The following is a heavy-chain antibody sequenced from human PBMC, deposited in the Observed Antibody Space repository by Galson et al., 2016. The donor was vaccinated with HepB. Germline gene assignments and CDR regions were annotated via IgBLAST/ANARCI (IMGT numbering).Heavy chain of an antibody. CDR1: GYTFTSYW. CDR3: ARDPHFIAVGETKMGAFDI. D-gene: IGHD6-19*01. Sequence: QSGAEVKKPGESLKMSCKGSGYTFTSYWIGWVRQTPGKGLEWMGIIYPGDSETRYSPSFQGQVTISADKSISTAYLQWSSLKASDTAMYYCARDPHFIAVGETKMGAFDIWGQGTMVTVSS. J-gene: IGHJ3*02. CDR2: IYPGDSET. V-gene: IGHV5-51*01.